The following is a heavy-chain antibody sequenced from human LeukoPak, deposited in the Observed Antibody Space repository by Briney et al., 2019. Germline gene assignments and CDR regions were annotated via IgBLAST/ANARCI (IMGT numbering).Heavy chain of an antibody. CDR2: IYPGDSDT. J-gene: IGHJ3*02. Sequence: GESLKISCKGSGYSFTSYWIGWVRQMPGKGLEWMGIIYPGDSDTRYSPSFQGQVTISADKSISTAYLQWSSLKASDTAMYYRARAAIRYFDWFEGRFGAFDIWGQGTMVTVSS. CDR3: ARAAIRYFDWFEGRFGAFDI. CDR1: GYSFTSYW. D-gene: IGHD3-9*01. V-gene: IGHV5-51*01.